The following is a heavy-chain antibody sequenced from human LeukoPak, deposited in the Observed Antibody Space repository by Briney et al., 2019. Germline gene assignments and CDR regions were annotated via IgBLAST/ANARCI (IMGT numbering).Heavy chain of an antibody. CDR1: GGSISSYY. CDR3: ARERYGSGSYYTDY. J-gene: IGHJ4*02. V-gene: IGHV4-59*01. Sequence: SETLSLTCTVSGGSISSYYWSWIRQPPGKGLEWIGYIYYSGSTNYNPSLKSRVTISVDTSKNQFSLKLSSVTAADAAVYYCARERYGSGSYYTDYWGQGTLVTVSS. D-gene: IGHD3-10*01. CDR2: IYYSGST.